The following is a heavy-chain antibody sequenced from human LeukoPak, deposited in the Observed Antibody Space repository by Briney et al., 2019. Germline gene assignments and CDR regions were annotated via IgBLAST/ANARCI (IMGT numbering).Heavy chain of an antibody. CDR3: ARGGWTTVVTRFDS. V-gene: IGHV4-34*01. Sequence: PSETLSLTCAVYGGSFSAYYLSWIRQPPGKGLELIWEINHSGNTNYNPSLKSRVTISVNTSKKQFSLRVSSVIAAYTAVYYCARGGWTTVVTRFDSWGKGTLVTVSS. D-gene: IGHD4-23*01. CDR1: GGSFSAYY. CDR2: INHSGNT. J-gene: IGHJ4*02.